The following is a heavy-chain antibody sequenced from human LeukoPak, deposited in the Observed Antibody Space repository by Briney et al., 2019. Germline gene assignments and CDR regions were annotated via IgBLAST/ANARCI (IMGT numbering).Heavy chain of an antibody. CDR2: ISSSGSTI. J-gene: IGHJ4*02. CDR1: GFTFSSYE. D-gene: IGHD3-16*02. V-gene: IGHV3-48*03. Sequence: GGSLRLSCAASGFTFSSYEMNWVRQAPGKGLEWVSYISSSGSTIYYADSVKGRFTISRDNAKNSLYLQMNSLRAEDTAVYYCALCPVIGQNYFDYWGQGALVTVSS. CDR3: ALCPVIGQNYFDY.